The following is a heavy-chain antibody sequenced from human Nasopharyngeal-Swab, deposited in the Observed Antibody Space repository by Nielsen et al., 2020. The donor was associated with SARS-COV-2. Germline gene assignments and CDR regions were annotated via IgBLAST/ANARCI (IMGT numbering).Heavy chain of an antibody. V-gene: IGHV1-69*13. CDR3: ARGIVVVPAAIGRSAYYMDV. J-gene: IGHJ6*03. CDR2: IIPIFGTA. CDR1: GGTFSSYA. Sequence: SVKVSCKASGGTFSSYAISWVRQAPGQGLEWMGGIIPIFGTANYAQKFQGRVTITADESTSTAYMELSSLRSEDTAVYYCARGIVVVPAAIGRSAYYMDVWGKGTTVTVSS. D-gene: IGHD2-2*02.